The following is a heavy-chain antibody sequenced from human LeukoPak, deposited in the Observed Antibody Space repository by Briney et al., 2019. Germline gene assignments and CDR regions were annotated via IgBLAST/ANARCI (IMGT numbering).Heavy chain of an antibody. CDR1: GYTFTGYY. V-gene: IGHV1-2*02. J-gene: IGHJ5*02. CDR3: ARALSIVVVPAAIGWFDP. D-gene: IGHD2-2*01. CDR2: INPNSGGT. Sequence: GASVKVSCKASGYTFTGYYMHWVRQAPGQGLEWMGWINPNSGGTNYAQKFQGRVTMTRDTSISTAYMELSRLRSDDTAVYYCARALSIVVVPAAIGWFDPWGQGTLATVSS.